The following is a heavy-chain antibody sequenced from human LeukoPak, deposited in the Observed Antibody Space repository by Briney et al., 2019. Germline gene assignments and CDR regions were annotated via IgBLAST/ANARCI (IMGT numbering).Heavy chain of an antibody. J-gene: IGHJ4*02. CDR2: INAGNGNT. D-gene: IGHD6-13*01. CDR3: ARPRIYSSSWRHEEVYFDY. CDR1: GYTFTSYA. Sequence: ASVKVSCKASGYTFTSYAMHWVRQAPGQRLEWMGWINAGNGNTKYSQKFQGRVTITRDTSASTAYMELRSLRSEDTAVYYCARPRIYSSSWRHEEVYFDYWGQGTLVTVSS. V-gene: IGHV1-3*01.